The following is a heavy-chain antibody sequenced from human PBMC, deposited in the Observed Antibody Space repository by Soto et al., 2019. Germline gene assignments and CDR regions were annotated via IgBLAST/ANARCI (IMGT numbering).Heavy chain of an antibody. D-gene: IGHD2-15*01. CDR2: INPNSGGT. V-gene: IGHV1-2*04. J-gene: IGHJ3*02. Sequence: ASVKVSCKASGYTFTGYYMHWVRQAPGQGLEWMGWINPNSGGTNYAQKFQGWVTMTRDTSISTAYMELSRLRSDDTAVYYCARCSGVSCYLAFDIWGQGTMVTVSS. CDR3: ARCSGVSCYLAFDI. CDR1: GYTFTGYY.